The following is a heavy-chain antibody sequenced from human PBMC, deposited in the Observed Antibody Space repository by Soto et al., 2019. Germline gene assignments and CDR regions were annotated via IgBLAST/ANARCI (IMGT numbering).Heavy chain of an antibody. CDR1: GFTFSSYS. Sequence: GGSLRLSCAASGFTFSSYSMNWVRQAPGKGLEWFSSISSSSSYIYYADSVKGRFTISRDNAKNSLYLQMNSLRAEDTAVYYCARDKYYDSSGYPYAGGFDYWGQGTLVTVSS. D-gene: IGHD3-22*01. CDR3: ARDKYYDSSGYPYAGGFDY. V-gene: IGHV3-21*01. J-gene: IGHJ4*02. CDR2: ISSSSSYI.